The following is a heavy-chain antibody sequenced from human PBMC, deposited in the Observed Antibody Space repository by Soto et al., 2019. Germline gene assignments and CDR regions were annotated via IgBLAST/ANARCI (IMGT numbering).Heavy chain of an antibody. V-gene: IGHV3-48*02. CDR1: GVNFSPYS. J-gene: IGHJ6*02. CDR3: ARAGHDFWSGQYHYYYGMDV. CDR2: ITSSSDTI. D-gene: IGHD3-3*01. Sequence: PGGSLRLSCVASGVNFSPYSMNWVRQAPGRGLEWVSYITSSSDTIHYADSVKGRFTISRDNAKKSLYLQMNSLREEDTAVYYCARAGHDFWSGQYHYYYGMDVWGQGTTVTVSS.